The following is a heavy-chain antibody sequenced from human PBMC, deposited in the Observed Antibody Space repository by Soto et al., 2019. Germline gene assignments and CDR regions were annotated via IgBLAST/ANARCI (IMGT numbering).Heavy chain of an antibody. V-gene: IGHV3-23*01. CDR1: GFTFSSYA. CDR3: ATVVPAALFYYGMDV. D-gene: IGHD2-2*01. J-gene: IGHJ6*02. CDR2: ISGSGGST. Sequence: EVQLLESGGGFVQPGGSLRLSCAASGFTFSSYAMSWVRQAPGKGLEWVSVISGSGGSTDYADSVKGRFTMYRDNSMNTLYLQMSSLRAEDTAVYYCATVVPAALFYYGMDVWGQGTTVTVSS.